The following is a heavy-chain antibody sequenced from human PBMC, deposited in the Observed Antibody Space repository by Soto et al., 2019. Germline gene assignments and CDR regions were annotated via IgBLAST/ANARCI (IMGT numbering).Heavy chain of an antibody. CDR1: GGTFSSYA. D-gene: IGHD6-13*01. CDR3: ARDLGVGSWASHDYNWFDP. V-gene: IGHV1-69*12. Sequence: QVQLVQSGAEVKKPGSSVKVSCKASGGTFSSYAISWVRQAPGQGLEWMGGIIPIFGTANYAQKFQGRVTITADESTSTAYMELSSLRSEDTAVYYCARDLGVGSWASHDYNWFDPWGQGTLVTVSS. CDR2: IIPIFGTA. J-gene: IGHJ5*02.